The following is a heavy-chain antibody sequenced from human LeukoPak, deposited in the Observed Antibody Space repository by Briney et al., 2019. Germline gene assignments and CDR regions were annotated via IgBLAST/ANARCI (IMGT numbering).Heavy chain of an antibody. V-gene: IGHV3-33*01. J-gene: IGHJ4*02. CDR1: GFTFSRYG. CDR2: IWYDGSNK. CDR3: ARDYSSGYYNYFDY. Sequence: GRSLRLSCAASGFTFSRYGVHWVRQAPGKGLEWVAVIWYDGSNKYYADSVKGRFTISRDNSKNTLYLQMNSLRAEDTAVYYCARDYSSGYYNYFDYWGQGTLVTVSS. D-gene: IGHD3-22*01.